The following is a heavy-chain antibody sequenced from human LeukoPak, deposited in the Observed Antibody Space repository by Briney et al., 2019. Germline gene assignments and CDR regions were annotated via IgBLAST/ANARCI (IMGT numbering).Heavy chain of an antibody. CDR2: IYHSGST. J-gene: IGHJ6*02. CDR1: GGSISSGGYY. Sequence: PSETLSLTCTVSGGSISSGGYYWSWIRQPPGKGLEWIGYIYHSGSTYYNPSLKSRVTISVDRAKNQFSLKLSSVTAADTAVYYCARIIYGTMVRGRVDYFYGMDVWGQGTTVTVSS. D-gene: IGHD3-10*01. CDR3: ARIIYGTMVRGRVDYFYGMDV. V-gene: IGHV4-30-2*01.